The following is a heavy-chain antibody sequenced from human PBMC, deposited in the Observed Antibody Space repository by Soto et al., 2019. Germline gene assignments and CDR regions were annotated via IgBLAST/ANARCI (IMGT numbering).Heavy chain of an antibody. J-gene: IGHJ4*02. CDR1: GYTFTSYA. Sequence: KTPPASVKVSCKASGYTFTSYAMHWVRQAPGQRLEWMGWINAGNGNTKYSKKFQGRVTITRDTSASTAYMELSSLGSEDTAVYYCAKDYYDSSGYYPPALLFDYWGQGTLVTVSS. CDR3: AKDYYDSSGYYPPALLFDY. D-gene: IGHD3-22*01. V-gene: IGHV1-3*01. CDR2: INAGNGNT.